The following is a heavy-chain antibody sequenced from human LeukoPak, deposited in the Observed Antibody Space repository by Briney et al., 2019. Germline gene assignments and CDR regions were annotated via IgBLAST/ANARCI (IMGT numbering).Heavy chain of an antibody. Sequence: GGSLRLSCAASGFTFSRYSMNWVRQAPGKGLEWVSYISSSGSTIYYEDSVKGRFTISRDNAKNSLYLQMNSLRADDTALYYCARVRRDTAMVNYMDVWGKGTTVTISS. J-gene: IGHJ6*03. CDR3: ARVRRDTAMVNYMDV. CDR1: GFTFSRYS. D-gene: IGHD5-18*01. CDR2: ISSSGSTI. V-gene: IGHV3-48*04.